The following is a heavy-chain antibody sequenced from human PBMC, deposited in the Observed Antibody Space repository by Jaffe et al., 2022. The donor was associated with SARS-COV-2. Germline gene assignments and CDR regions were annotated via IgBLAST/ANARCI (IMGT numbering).Heavy chain of an antibody. D-gene: IGHD3-9*01. Sequence: EVQLVESGGGLVKPGGSLRLSCAASGFTFSSYSMNWVRQAPGKGLEWVSSISSSSSYIYYADSVKGRFTISRDNAKNSLYLQMNSLRAEDTAVYYCATDILTGEFDYWGQGTLVTVSS. CDR3: ATDILTGEFDY. J-gene: IGHJ4*02. CDR2: ISSSSSYI. V-gene: IGHV3-21*01. CDR1: GFTFSSYS.